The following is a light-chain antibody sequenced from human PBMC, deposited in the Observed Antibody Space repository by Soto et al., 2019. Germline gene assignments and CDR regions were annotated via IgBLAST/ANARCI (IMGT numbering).Light chain of an antibody. CDR1: RTDVDGHDY. J-gene: IGLJ1*01. CDR2: DVH. CDR3: SSYTASAPFSV. V-gene: IGLV2-14*03. Sequence: QSALTQPASVSGSPGQSITISCTGARTDVDGHDYVSWYQQHPGQAPKLMIFDVHTRPSGVSSRFSGSKSGDTASLTISGLQAEDDGDYYCSSYTASAPFSVFGTGTKVTLL.